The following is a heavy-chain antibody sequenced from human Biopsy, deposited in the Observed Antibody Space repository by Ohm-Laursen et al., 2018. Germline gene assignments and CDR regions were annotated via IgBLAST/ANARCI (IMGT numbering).Heavy chain of an antibody. CDR3: ARDPYCSGGNCYSPLDH. D-gene: IGHD2-15*01. Sequence: GASVKVSCKASGYTFSLYHIHWVRQAPGQGLEWMGCIDPDSGRTSFGQNFQGRVTMTSDTSTGTAYLELTRLRSDDTAVYYCARDPYCSGGNCYSPLDHWGQGTLVTVSA. J-gene: IGHJ4*02. CDR2: IDPDSGRT. CDR1: GYTFSLYH. V-gene: IGHV1-2*02.